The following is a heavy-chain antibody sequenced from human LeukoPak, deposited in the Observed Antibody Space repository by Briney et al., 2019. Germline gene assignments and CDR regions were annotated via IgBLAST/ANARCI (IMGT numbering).Heavy chain of an antibody. J-gene: IGHJ4*02. CDR1: GYTFTNYD. D-gene: IGHD3-10*01. Sequence: GASVKVSCKASGYTFTNYDINWVRQAAGQGLEWMGWMNPNSGDTDYVLKFRGKVTMTRDTSISTAYMELSSLTYEDSAVYYCTRSGFEGGVRFDFWGQGTPVTVSS. V-gene: IGHV1-8*01. CDR3: TRSGFEGGVRFDF. CDR2: MNPNSGDT.